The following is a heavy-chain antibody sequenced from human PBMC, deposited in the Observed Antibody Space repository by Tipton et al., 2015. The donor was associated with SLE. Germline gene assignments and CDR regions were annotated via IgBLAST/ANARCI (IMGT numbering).Heavy chain of an antibody. D-gene: IGHD7-27*01. J-gene: IGHJ6*03. CDR2: IYYSGST. Sequence: TLSLTCTVSGGSISSGGYYWSWIRQHPGKGLEWIGYIYYSGSTYYNPSLKSRVTISVDTSKNQFSLKLSSVTAADTAVYYCARVPPVWGGDYYMDVWGKGTTVTVSS. CDR1: GGSISSGGYY. V-gene: IGHV4-31*03. CDR3: ARVPPVWGGDYYMDV.